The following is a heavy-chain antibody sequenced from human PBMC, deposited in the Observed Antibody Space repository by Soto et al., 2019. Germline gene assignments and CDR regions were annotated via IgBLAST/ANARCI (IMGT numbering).Heavy chain of an antibody. V-gene: IGHV3-33*01. CDR2: IWHDGSNK. J-gene: IGHJ4*02. CDR3: ARDHESSSWSAAYYFDY. Sequence: QVQLVESGGGVVQPGRSLRLSCAASGFTFSSYGMHWVRQAPGKGLEWVAVIWHDGSNKYYVDSVKGRFTISRDNSKNTLYLQMNSLRAEDTAVYHCARDHESSSWSAAYYFDYWGQGTLVTVSS. CDR1: GFTFSSYG. D-gene: IGHD6-13*01.